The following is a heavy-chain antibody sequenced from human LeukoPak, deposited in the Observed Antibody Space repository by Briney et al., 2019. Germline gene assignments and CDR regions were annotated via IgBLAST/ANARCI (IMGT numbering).Heavy chain of an antibody. CDR2: IYTSGST. D-gene: IGHD3-10*01. CDR3: ARLVRGVIH. CDR1: GGSISSYD. V-gene: IGHV4-4*09. Sequence: PSETLSLTCTVSGGSISSYDWSWIREPPGKGLEWIGYIYTSGSTNYNPSLKSRVTLSVDTSKNQFSLKLSSVTAADTAVYYCARLVRGVIHWGQGTLVTVSS. J-gene: IGHJ4*02.